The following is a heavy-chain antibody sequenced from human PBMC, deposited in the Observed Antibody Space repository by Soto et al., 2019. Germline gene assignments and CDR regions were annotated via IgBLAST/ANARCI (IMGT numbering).Heavy chain of an antibody. CDR3: ARGAPVTNVGWFDP. J-gene: IGHJ5*02. V-gene: IGHV1-69*12. CDR1: GGTFSSYA. CDR2: IIPIFGTA. D-gene: IGHD4-17*01. Sequence: QVQLVQSGAEVKKPGSSVKVSCKASGGTFSSYAISWVRQAPGQGLEWMGGIIPIFGTANYAQKFQGRVTTAADGPTRTAYRELRSLRSEGTAVYYCARGAPVTNVGWFDPWGQGTLVTVSS.